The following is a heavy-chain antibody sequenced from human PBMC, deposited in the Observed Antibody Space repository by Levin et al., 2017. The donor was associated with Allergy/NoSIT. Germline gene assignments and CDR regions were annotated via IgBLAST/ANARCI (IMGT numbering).Heavy chain of an antibody. V-gene: IGHV3-23*01. CDR3: TKGVFDS. Sequence: GESLKISCDASGFTFSNYGMNWVRRAPGKGLEWVSLMSGINDATFYADSVKGRFTISRDNSRNTLYLQMNSLRAEDTAVYYCTKGVFDSWGQGTLVTVSA. CDR2: MSGINDAT. J-gene: IGHJ4*02. CDR1: GFTFSNYG.